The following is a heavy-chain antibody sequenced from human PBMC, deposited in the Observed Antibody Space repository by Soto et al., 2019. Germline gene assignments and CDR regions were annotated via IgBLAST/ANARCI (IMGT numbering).Heavy chain of an antibody. CDR2: SYYTGSI. V-gene: IGHV4-61*01. Sequence: PSETLSLTCTVSGGSVNSGSYYWSWIRHPPGKGLEWIGYSYYTGSIHYNPSLESRVTISVDTSKNQFSLKLSSVTAADTAIYHCASAWATTGSYWFFDLWGRGSLVTVSS. CDR3: ASAWATTGSYWFFDL. J-gene: IGHJ2*01. CDR1: GGSVNSGSYY. D-gene: IGHD1-1*01.